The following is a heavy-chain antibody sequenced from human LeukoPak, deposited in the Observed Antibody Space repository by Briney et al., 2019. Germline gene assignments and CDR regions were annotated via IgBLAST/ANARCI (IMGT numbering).Heavy chain of an antibody. V-gene: IGHV1-69*13. CDR3: ARGDRSGYDNYFDY. CDR1: GGIFSSYT. CDR2: IIPIFGTT. D-gene: IGHD5-12*01. J-gene: IGHJ4*02. Sequence: SVKVSCKASGGIFSSYTFSWVRQAPGQGLEWMGGIIPIFGTTNYAQKFQGRVTITADESTSTAYMELRSLRSEDTAVYYCARGDRSGYDNYFDYWGQGTLVTVSS.